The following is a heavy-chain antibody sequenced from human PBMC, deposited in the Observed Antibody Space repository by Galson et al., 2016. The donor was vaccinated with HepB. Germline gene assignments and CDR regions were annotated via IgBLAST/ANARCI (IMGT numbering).Heavy chain of an antibody. Sequence: ETLSLTCTVSGGSISSYYWSWIRQPPGKGLEWIGYIYYSGSTNYNPSLKSRVTISVDTSKNQFSLKLSSVTAADTAVYYCARDDWSLLRAFDIWGQGTMVTVSS. D-gene: IGHD2-21*01. CDR1: GGSISSYY. CDR2: IYYSGST. CDR3: ARDDWSLLRAFDI. V-gene: IGHV4-59*01. J-gene: IGHJ3*02.